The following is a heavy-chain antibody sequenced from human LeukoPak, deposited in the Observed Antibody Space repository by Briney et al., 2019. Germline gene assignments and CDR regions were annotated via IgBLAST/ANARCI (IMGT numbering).Heavy chain of an antibody. CDR1: GFTISSYA. CDR3: AKANDYYDSSGYDY. CDR2: ISASGGST. V-gene: IGHV3-23*01. D-gene: IGHD3-22*01. Sequence: GGSLRLSCAASGFTISSYAMSWVRQAPGKGLEWVSAISASGGSTYYADSVKGRFTISRDNSKNTLYLQMNSLRAEDTAVYYCAKANDYYDSSGYDYWGQGTLVTVSS. J-gene: IGHJ4*02.